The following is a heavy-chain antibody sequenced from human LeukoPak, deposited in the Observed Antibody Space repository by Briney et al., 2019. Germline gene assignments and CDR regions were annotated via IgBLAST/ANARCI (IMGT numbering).Heavy chain of an antibody. V-gene: IGHV3-66*01. Sequence: RGSLRLSCAASGFTVSSNYMSWVRQAPGKGLEWVSVIYSGGSTYYADSVKGRFTISRDNSKNTLYLQMNSLRAEDTAVYYCARIGYYDSKAFDIWGQGTMVTVSS. CDR1: GFTVSSNY. CDR2: IYSGGST. CDR3: ARIGYYDSKAFDI. D-gene: IGHD3-22*01. J-gene: IGHJ3*02.